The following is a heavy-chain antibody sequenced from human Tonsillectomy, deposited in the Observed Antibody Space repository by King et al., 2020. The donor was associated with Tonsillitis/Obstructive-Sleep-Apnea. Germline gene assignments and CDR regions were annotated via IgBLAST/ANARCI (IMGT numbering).Heavy chain of an antibody. V-gene: IGHV3-23*04. CDR3: AKVRYYVDSSVYYSGYDY. CDR1: GFTFSTSA. J-gene: IGHJ4*02. Sequence: VQLVESGGGLVQPGGSLRLSCAASGFTFSTSAMGWVRQAPGKGLEWVAAISGSGGRTYYADSVKGRFTIFRDNSKNTLYLQMNSLRADDTAVYYCAKVRYYVDSSVYYSGYDYWGQGTLVTVSS. D-gene: IGHD3-22*01. CDR2: ISGSGGRT.